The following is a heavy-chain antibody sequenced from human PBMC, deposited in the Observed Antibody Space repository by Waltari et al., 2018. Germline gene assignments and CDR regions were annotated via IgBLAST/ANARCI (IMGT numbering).Heavy chain of an antibody. Sequence: ELQLVQSGGGFVQPGGSLRLSCVASGFTLSSYEVNWIRQPPGKGVEWVSYIDSSGTKISYADSVKGRFTISRDNARNSVSLLVNSLTAEDTAVYFCARENYYASCFDIWGQGTTVTVSS. V-gene: IGHV3-48*03. CDR1: GFTLSSYE. CDR2: IDSSGTKI. D-gene: IGHD3-10*01. J-gene: IGHJ6*02. CDR3: ARENYYASCFDI.